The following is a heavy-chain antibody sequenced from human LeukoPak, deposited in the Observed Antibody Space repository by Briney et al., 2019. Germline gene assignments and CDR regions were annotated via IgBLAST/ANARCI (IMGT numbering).Heavy chain of an antibody. J-gene: IGHJ4*02. CDR2: ISSSSSYI. V-gene: IGHV3-21*01. CDR3: ARMEIVEYDSSGYYSPFLDY. Sequence: PGGSLRLSCAASGFTFSSYAMSWVRQAPGKGLEWVSSISSSSSYIYYADSVKGRFTISRDNAKNSLYLQMNSLRAEDTAVYYCARMEIVEYDSSGYYSPFLDYWGQGTLVTVSS. D-gene: IGHD3-22*01. CDR1: GFTFSSYA.